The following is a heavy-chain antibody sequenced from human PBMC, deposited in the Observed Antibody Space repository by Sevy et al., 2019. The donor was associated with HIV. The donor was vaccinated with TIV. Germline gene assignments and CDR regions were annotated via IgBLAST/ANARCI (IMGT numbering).Heavy chain of an antibody. CDR2: ISGSARST. CDR3: AKDEDYYDSSGDYLNYFDY. CDR1: GFTFTSYA. J-gene: IGHJ4*02. D-gene: IGHD3-22*01. V-gene: IGHV3-23*01. Sequence: GGSLRLSCAASGFTFTSYAMSWVRQAPGKGLEWVSAISGSARSTYYADSVKGRFTISRDNSKNTLYLLMNSLRAEDKAVYYCAKDEDYYDSSGDYLNYFDYWGQGTLVTVSS.